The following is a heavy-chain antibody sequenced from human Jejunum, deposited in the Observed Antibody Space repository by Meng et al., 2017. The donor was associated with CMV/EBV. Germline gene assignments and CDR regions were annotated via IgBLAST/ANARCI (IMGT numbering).Heavy chain of an antibody. V-gene: IGHV1-18*01. CDR1: GYTFTRYA. D-gene: IGHD1-26*01. J-gene: IGHJ4*02. Sequence: QVQLVQSGSELKKPGASVKVSCKASGYTFTRYALNWVRQAPGQGLEWMGWISAYNGNTNYAQTLQGRLTMTTDTSTSTAYMELRSLRSDDTAVYYCARVEVGITSGNYWGQGTLVTVSS. CDR3: ARVEVGITSGNY. CDR2: ISAYNGNT.